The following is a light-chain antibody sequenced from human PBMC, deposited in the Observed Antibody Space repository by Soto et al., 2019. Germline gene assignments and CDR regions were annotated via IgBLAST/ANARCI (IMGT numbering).Light chain of an antibody. J-gene: IGKJ1*01. Sequence: EIVMTQSPATLSLSPGERATLSCRASQSVSSSYLAWNQQKPGQAPRLLIYGASSRATGIPDRFSGSGSGTDFTLTISRLEPEDFAVYYCQQYGSSRWTFGQGSKADIK. CDR1: QSVSSSY. CDR3: QQYGSSRWT. CDR2: GAS. V-gene: IGKV3-20*01.